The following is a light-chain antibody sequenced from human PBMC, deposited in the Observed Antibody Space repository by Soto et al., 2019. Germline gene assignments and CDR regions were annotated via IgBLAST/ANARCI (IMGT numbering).Light chain of an antibody. V-gene: IGKV1-33*01. CDR1: QDISKY. CDR3: QQYKSLLS. J-gene: IGKJ3*01. Sequence: DLQMTQSPSSLSASVGDRVTITCQASQDISKYLNWYQQKPGKAPKLLIYDASNLETGVPSRFSGSGSGTDFTLTINSLQPEDIAKYYCQQYKSLLSFGPGTNVDIK. CDR2: DAS.